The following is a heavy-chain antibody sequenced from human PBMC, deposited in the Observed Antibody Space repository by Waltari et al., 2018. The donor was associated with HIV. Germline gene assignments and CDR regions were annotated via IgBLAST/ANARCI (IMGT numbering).Heavy chain of an antibody. CDR2: IYPGDSDT. CDR3: ARLLEQLVRHEEWYYFDY. Sequence: EVQLVQSGAEVKKPGESLKISCKGSGYSFTSYWIGWVRQMPGKGLEWMGIIYPGDSDTRYSPSFQGQVTISADKSISTAYLQWSSLKASDTAMYYCARLLEQLVRHEEWYYFDYWGQGTLVTVSS. CDR1: GYSFTSYW. V-gene: IGHV5-51*01. D-gene: IGHD6-13*01. J-gene: IGHJ4*02.